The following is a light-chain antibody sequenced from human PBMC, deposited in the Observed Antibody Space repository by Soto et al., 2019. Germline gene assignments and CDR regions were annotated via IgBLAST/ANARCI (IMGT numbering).Light chain of an antibody. V-gene: IGKV3-20*01. CDR3: QCYGSSPPHT. J-gene: IGKJ5*01. CDR1: QSVSSSY. Sequence: EIVLTQARGTVCLSPGERATLSGRASQSVSSSYLAWYQQKPGQAPRLLIYGASSRATGIPDRFSGSGSGTGFTLTIRRLEPEDFAVYYCQCYGSSPPHTFGQGTRREIK. CDR2: GAS.